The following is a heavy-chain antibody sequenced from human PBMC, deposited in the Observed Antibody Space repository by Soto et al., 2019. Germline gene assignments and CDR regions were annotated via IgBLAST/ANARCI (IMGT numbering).Heavy chain of an antibody. J-gene: IGHJ5*02. V-gene: IGHV4-30-2*01. Sequence: PSETLPLTCALSRGSISRGGYSCSWIRQPPDRGLEWIGYIYHSGSPFYNPSIKCRVTISIDKSKNQFSLKLGSVTDADTAVYYCAIVVVPCLIWGYNWFDPWGQGTLVTVSS. CDR3: AIVVVPCLIWGYNWFDP. CDR1: RGSISRGGYS. CDR2: IYHSGSP. D-gene: IGHD2-2*01.